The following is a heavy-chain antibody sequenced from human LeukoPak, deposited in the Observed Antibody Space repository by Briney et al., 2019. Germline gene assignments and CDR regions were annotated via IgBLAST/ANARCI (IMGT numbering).Heavy chain of an antibody. CDR1: GYTFTSYA. J-gene: IGHJ6*03. D-gene: IGHD1-1*01. Sequence: ASVKVSCKASGYTFTSYAMNWVRQAPGQGLEWMGWINTNTGNPTYAQGFTGRFVFSLDTSVSTAYLQISSLKAEDTAVYYCARDKRQHYFYYMDVWGKGTTVTVSS. CDR2: INTNTGNP. CDR3: ARDKRQHYFYYMDV. V-gene: IGHV7-4-1*02.